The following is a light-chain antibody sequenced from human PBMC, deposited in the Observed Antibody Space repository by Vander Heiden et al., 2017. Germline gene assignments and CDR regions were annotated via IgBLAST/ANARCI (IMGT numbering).Light chain of an antibody. Sequence: DIQMTQSPSTLSASVGDRVTITCRASQSISSWLAWYQQKPGKAPKLLIYKASSLESGVPSRFSGSGSGTEFTLTISSLQPDDFATYYCQHDNSYHFTFGHGTKVDIK. CDR3: QHDNSYHFT. V-gene: IGKV1-5*03. CDR1: QSISSW. J-gene: IGKJ3*01. CDR2: KAS.